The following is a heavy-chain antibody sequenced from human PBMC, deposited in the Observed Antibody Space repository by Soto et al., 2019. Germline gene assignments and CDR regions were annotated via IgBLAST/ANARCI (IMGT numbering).Heavy chain of an antibody. Sequence: GGSLRLSCAASGFIFSTYALNWVRQAPGTGLEWVAAISSSGGSTFYAESVRGRFTISRDNSINTLYLQMSSLRTEDTAVYYCAHPRGYGVFDAVDIWGQGTMVTVSS. V-gene: IGHV3-23*01. D-gene: IGHD4-17*01. J-gene: IGHJ3*02. CDR2: ISSSGGST. CDR1: GFIFSTYA. CDR3: AHPRGYGVFDAVDI.